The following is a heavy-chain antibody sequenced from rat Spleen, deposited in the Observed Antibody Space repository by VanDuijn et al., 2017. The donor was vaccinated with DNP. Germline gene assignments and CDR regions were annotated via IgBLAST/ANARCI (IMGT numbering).Heavy chain of an antibody. CDR1: GFTFSDYN. Sequence: EVQLVESGGGLVQPGRSLKLSCAASGFTFSDYNMAWVRQAPGKGLEWVASINTDGGVTLYPDSVKGRFTISRDNTENTLYLQMNSLRSEDTATYYCARGSSSIYWYFDFWGPGTMVTVSS. CDR2: INTDGGVT. V-gene: IGHV5-25*01. CDR3: ARGSSSIYWYFDF. J-gene: IGHJ1*01. D-gene: IGHD1-2*01.